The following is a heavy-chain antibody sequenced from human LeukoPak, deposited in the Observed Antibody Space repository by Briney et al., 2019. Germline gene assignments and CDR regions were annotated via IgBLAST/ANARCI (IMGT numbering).Heavy chain of an antibody. CDR2: IHNSVT. CDR1: GGSISTYY. D-gene: IGHD3-16*01. CDR3: ARYGGYYFDY. V-gene: IGHV4-59*08. Sequence: SETLSLTCTVSGGSISTYYWTWIRQPAGKGPEWIGYIHNSVTNSKPSLKSRVTRSVDTSKNQSSLKLSSVTAADTAVYYCARYGGYYFDYWGQGTLVTVSS. J-gene: IGHJ4*02.